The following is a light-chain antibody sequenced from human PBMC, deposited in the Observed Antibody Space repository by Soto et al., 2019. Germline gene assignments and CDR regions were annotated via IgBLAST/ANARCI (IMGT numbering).Light chain of an antibody. CDR3: SSYAGSNNYV. J-gene: IGLJ1*01. CDR1: SSDIGDYNY. Sequence: VLTQPPSASGSPGQSVTFSCTGTSSDIGDYNYVSWYQQHPGKAPKLMIYEVTKRPSGVPDRFSGSKSGNTASLTVSGLQADDEADYYCSSYAGSNNYVFGTGTKVTVL. CDR2: EVT. V-gene: IGLV2-8*01.